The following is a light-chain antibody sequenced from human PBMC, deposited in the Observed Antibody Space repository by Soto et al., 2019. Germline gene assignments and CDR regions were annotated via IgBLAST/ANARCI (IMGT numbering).Light chain of an antibody. J-gene: IGLJ1*01. CDR1: SSDVGGYNH. CDR3: SLYISGSTYV. V-gene: IGLV2-18*01. Sequence: QSALTQPASVSGSPGQSVTISCTGTSSDVGGYNHLSWYLQHPGTAPKLIMYEVNTRPSGVPDRFSGSKSGSTASLTISGLQAEDEADYYCSLYISGSTYVFGTGTKLTVL. CDR2: EVN.